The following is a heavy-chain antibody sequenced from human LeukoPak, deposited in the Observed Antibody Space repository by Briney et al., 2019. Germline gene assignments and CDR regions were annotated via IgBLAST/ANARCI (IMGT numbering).Heavy chain of an antibody. CDR3: ARSDLGTITAGPFN. Sequence: ASVKVSCKASGYTFTNYGITWVRQAPGQGVEWVGWISGDQGSTKYAQNFQGRVTMTIDTSTSTAYMDLRSLRSDDTAIYFCARSDLGTITAGPFNWGQGTLVAVSS. CDR2: ISGDQGST. V-gene: IGHV1-18*01. D-gene: IGHD5-24*01. J-gene: IGHJ4*02. CDR1: GYTFTNYG.